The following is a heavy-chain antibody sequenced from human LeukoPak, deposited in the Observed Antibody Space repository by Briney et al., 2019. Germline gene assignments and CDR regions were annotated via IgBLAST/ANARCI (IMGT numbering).Heavy chain of an antibody. J-gene: IGHJ4*02. CDR3: AKALDFDWLFPFDY. CDR2: ISSSSSYI. CDR1: GFTFSSYS. D-gene: IGHD3-9*01. V-gene: IGHV3-21*04. Sequence: GGSLRLSCAASGFTFSSYSMNWVRQAPGKGLEWVSSISSSSSYIYYADSVKGRFTISRDNAKNSLYLQMNSLGAEDTAFYYCAKALDFDWLFPFDYWGQGTLVTVSS.